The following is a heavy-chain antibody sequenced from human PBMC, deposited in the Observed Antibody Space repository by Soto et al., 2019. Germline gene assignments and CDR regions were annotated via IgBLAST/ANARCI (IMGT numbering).Heavy chain of an antibody. CDR2: IIPIFGTT. V-gene: IGHV1-69*01. Sequence: VQLVQSGAEVKKPGSSVKVSCKASGGTFSNYPFIWVRQAPGQGLDWMGGIIPIFGTTDYGQRFQGRVTITADESTNTAYMELSSLRSDDTAVYYCARGLYCGGCYSHFDYWGQGTLVTVSS. CDR3: ARGLYCGGCYSHFDY. CDR1: GGTFSNYP. D-gene: IGHD2-21*02. J-gene: IGHJ4*02.